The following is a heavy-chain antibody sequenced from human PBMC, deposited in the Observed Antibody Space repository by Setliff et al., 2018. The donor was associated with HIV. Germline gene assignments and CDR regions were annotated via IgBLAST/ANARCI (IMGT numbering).Heavy chain of an antibody. J-gene: IGHJ4*02. CDR2: IDHSGST. CDR1: GYSISSGYY. CDR3: ARGLNYYGSGSYLLLGY. D-gene: IGHD3-10*01. Sequence: SETLSLTCAVSGYSISSGYYWSWIRQPPGKGLEWIGEIDHSGSTKYHASLKSRVTISIDTSKNQISLKLSSVTAADTAVYYCARGLNYYGSGSYLLLGYWGQGTLVTVSS. V-gene: IGHV4-38-2*01.